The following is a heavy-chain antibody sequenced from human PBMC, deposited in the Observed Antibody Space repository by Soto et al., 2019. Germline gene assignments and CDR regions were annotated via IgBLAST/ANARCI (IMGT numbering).Heavy chain of an antibody. V-gene: IGHV4-31*03. J-gene: IGHJ4*02. CDR1: GGSISSGGYY. D-gene: IGHD4-4*01. CDR3: ARVPLRGPTVATPYYFDY. CDR2: IYYSGST. Sequence: PSETLSLTCTVSGGSISSGGYYWSWIRHHPGKGLEWIGYIYYSGSTYYNPSLKSRVTISVDTSKNQFSLKLSSVTAADTAVYYLARVPLRGPTVATPYYFDYGGQETLVTLS.